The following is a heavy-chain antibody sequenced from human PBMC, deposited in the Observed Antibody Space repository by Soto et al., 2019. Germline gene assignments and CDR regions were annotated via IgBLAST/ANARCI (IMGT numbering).Heavy chain of an antibody. Sequence: SETLSLTCTVSGGSISSGGYYWSWIRQHPGKGLEWIGYIYYSGSAYYNPSLKSRVTISVDTSKNQFSLKLSSVTAADTAVYYCARVVRYNWNYGLGAWFDPWGQGTLVTVSS. CDR1: GGSISSGGYY. J-gene: IGHJ5*02. D-gene: IGHD1-7*01. CDR3: ARVVRYNWNYGLGAWFDP. CDR2: IYYSGSA. V-gene: IGHV4-31*03.